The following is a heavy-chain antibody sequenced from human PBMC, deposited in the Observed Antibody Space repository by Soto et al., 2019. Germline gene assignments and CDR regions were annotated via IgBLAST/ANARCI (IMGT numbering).Heavy chain of an antibody. CDR2: IYDSGNT. CDR1: GGPFRSYC. D-gene: IGHD3-22*01. Sequence: SETLSLTCTVSGGPFRSYCWSWIRQPPGKGLEWIGYIYDSGNTDYNPSLKSRVTISVDTSKNQFSLKLSSVTTADTAVYYCARGGXKYYYDSSGHSNHAMDVWGQGTTVTVSS. CDR3: ARGGXKYYYDSSGHSNHAMDV. J-gene: IGHJ6*02. V-gene: IGHV4-59*01.